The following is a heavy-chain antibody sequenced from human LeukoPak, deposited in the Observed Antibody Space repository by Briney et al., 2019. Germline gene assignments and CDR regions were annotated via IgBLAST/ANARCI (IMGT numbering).Heavy chain of an antibody. CDR1: GFTFSSYG. CDR3: ARGGSSTTNWFDA. J-gene: IGHJ5*02. D-gene: IGHD2-2*01. CDR2: IWYGGSTK. Sequence: GGSLRLSCAASGFTFSSYGMHWVRQAPGKGLEWVADIWYGGSTKYYADSVKGRCTISRDNSKNTLYLQMNRLRAEDTAVYYCARGGSSTTNWFDAWGQGTLVTVSS. V-gene: IGHV3-33*01.